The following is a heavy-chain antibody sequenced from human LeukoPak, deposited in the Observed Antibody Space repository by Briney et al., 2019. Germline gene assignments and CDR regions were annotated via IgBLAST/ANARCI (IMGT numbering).Heavy chain of an antibody. V-gene: IGHV1-8*03. J-gene: IGHJ1*01. CDR3: ARGRRGYCSGDSCLEYFQH. CDR2: MNPNSGNT. D-gene: IGHD2-15*01. CDR1: GYTLTSYD. Sequence: ASVKVSCKASGYTLTSYDINWVRQATGQGLEWMGWMNPNSGNTGYAQKFQGRVTITRSTSISTAYMELSSLRSEDAAVYYCARGRRGYCSGDSCLEYFQHWGQGTLVTVSS.